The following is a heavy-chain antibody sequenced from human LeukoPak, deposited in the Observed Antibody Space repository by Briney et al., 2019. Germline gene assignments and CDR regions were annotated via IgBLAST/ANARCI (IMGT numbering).Heavy chain of an antibody. CDR1: GGSISSYY. J-gene: IGHJ4*02. CDR3: AGAPNTYYYDSSGLT. D-gene: IGHD3-22*01. CDR2: IYCSGST. V-gene: IGHV4-59*01. Sequence: SETLSLTCTVSGGSISSYYWSWIRQPPGKGLEWIGYIYCSGSTNYNPSLKSRVTISVDTSKNQFSLKLSPVTAADTAVYYCAGAPNTYYYDSSGLTWGQGTLVTVSS.